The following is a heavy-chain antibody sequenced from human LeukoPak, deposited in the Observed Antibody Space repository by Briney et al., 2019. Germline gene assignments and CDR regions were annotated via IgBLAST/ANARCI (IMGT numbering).Heavy chain of an antibody. CDR2: IYYSGST. J-gene: IGHJ5*02. D-gene: IGHD3-10*01. CDR1: GGSISSSSYY. V-gene: IGHV4-39*01. Sequence: SETLSLTCTVSGGSISSSSYYWGWIRQPPGKGLECIGSIYYSGSTYYNPSLKSRVTISVDTSKNQFSLKLSSVTAADTAVYYCAASVWFWELIDSPRGQGTLDTVSS. CDR3: AASVWFWELIDSP.